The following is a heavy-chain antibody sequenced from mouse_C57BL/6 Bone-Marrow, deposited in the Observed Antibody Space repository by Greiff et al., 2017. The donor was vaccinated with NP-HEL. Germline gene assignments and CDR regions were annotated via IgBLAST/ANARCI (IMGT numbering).Heavy chain of an antibody. CDR3: AREAYYYGKDAMDY. CDR1: GYAFSSSW. Sequence: QVPLQQSGPELVKPGASVKISCKASGYAFSSSWMNWVKQRPGKGLEWIGRIYPGDGDTNYNGKFKGKATLTADKSSSTAYMQLSSLTSEDSAVYFCAREAYYYGKDAMDYWGQGTSVTVSS. V-gene: IGHV1-82*01. J-gene: IGHJ4*01. D-gene: IGHD1-1*01. CDR2: IYPGDGDT.